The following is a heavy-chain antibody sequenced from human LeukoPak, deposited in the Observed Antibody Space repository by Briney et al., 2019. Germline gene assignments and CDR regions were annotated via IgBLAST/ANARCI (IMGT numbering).Heavy chain of an antibody. D-gene: IGHD3-9*01. CDR2: INHSGST. Sequence: SQTLSLTCTVSGGSISSGYYWSWIRQPPGKGLEWIGEINHSGSTNYNPSLKSRVTISVDTSKNQFSLKLSSVTAADTAVYYCARVLDYDILTGLIDYWGQGTLVTVSS. V-gene: IGHV4-34*01. CDR1: GGSISSGYY. J-gene: IGHJ4*02. CDR3: ARVLDYDILTGLIDY.